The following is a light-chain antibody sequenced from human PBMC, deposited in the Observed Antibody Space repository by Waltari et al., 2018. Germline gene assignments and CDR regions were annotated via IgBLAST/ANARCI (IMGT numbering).Light chain of an antibody. CDR2: GAS. J-gene: IGKJ1*01. CDR1: QSVSSN. V-gene: IGKV3-15*01. Sequence: DIVMTQSPATLSLSPGERATLSCRASQSVSSNLAWYQQKPGQAPRLLIYGASTRATGIPARFSGSGSGTEFTLTISSLQYEDFAVYYCQQYNNWPPWTFGQGTKVEIK. CDR3: QQYNNWPPWT.